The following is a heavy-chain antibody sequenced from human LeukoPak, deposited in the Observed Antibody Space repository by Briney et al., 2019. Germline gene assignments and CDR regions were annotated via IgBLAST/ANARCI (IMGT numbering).Heavy chain of an antibody. CDR1: GYTFASYY. V-gene: IGHV1-46*01. J-gene: IGHJ4*02. CDR3: AREDTAVAGVDY. CDR2: INPSGGST. D-gene: IGHD6-19*01. Sequence: GASVKVSCKASGYTFASYYMHWVRQAPGQGLEWMGIINPSGGSTSYAQKFQGRVTMTRDTSTSTVYMELSSLRSEDTAVYYCAREDTAVAGVDYWGQGTLVTVSS.